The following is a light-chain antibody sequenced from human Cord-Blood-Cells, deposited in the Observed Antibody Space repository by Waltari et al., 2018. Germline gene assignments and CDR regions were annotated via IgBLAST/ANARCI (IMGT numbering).Light chain of an antibody. J-gene: IGKJ3*01. Sequence: EIVLTQSPGTLSFSPGERATLSCRASQSVSSRYLAWYQQKPGQAPRLLIYGSSSRATGIPDRFSGSGSGTDFTLTISRLEPEDFAVYYCQQYGSSPRITFGPGTKVDIK. CDR2: GSS. V-gene: IGKV3-20*01. CDR3: QQYGSSPRIT. CDR1: QSVSSRY.